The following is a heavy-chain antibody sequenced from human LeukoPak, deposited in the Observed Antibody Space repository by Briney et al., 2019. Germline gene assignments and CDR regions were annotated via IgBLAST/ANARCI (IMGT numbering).Heavy chain of an antibody. D-gene: IGHD6-13*01. CDR3: ARGVYIAAAQYGY. V-gene: IGHV4-59*01. CDR2: IYYSETT. Sequence: PSETLSLTCTVSGGSIGTYSWNWIRQPPGKGLEWIGYIYYSETTNYNPSLKSRVTISVDTSKNQFSLKLSSVTAADTAVYYCARGVYIAAAQYGYWGQGTLVTASS. J-gene: IGHJ4*02. CDR1: GGSIGTYS.